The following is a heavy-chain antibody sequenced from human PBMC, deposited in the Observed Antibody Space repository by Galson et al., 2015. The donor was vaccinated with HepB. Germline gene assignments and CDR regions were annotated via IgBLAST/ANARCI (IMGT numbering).Heavy chain of an antibody. CDR2: ISGSGDAT. V-gene: IGHV3-23*01. J-gene: IGHJ4*02. CDR1: GFTFSSYA. D-gene: IGHD1-1*01. Sequence: SLRLSCAVTGFTFSSYAMSWVRQAPGKGLEWVSAISGSGDATYYADSVKGRFTTSRNNSKNTLYLQMNSLRAEDTAVYYCANHPISLGGTGRPYWGQGTLVTVSS. CDR3: ANHPISLGGTGRPY.